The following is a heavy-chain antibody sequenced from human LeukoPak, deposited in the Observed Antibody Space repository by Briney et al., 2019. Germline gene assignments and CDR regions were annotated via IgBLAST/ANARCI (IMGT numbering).Heavy chain of an antibody. CDR3: AKDYGYYYDSSGLYYFDY. V-gene: IGHV3-74*01. Sequence: GGSLRLSCAASGFTFSTYWMHWVRQAPWEGLVWVSRINSDGSSTRYADSVKGRVTISRDNSKNTLCLQMNSLRAEDTAIYYCAKDYGYYYDSSGLYYFDYWGQGALVTVSS. CDR1: GFTFSTYW. J-gene: IGHJ4*02. D-gene: IGHD3-22*01. CDR2: INSDGSST.